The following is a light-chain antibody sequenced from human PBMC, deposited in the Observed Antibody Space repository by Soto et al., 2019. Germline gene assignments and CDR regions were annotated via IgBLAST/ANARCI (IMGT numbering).Light chain of an antibody. CDR1: QNINSL. CDR2: AAS. Sequence: IHMTQSPSTLSSSVLDRVTITFLASQNINSLLAWYQQKPGKAPKLLIYAASNLQGGVTSRFSGSGSGTDFTLTISSLQPEDFATYYCQQTYSRVRTFGQGTKVDI. V-gene: IGKV1-39*01. J-gene: IGKJ1*01. CDR3: QQTYSRVRT.